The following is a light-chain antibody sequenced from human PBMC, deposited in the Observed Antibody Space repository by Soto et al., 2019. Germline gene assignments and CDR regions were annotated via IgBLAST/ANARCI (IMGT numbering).Light chain of an antibody. CDR3: QQYNNWPLT. Sequence: PGERVTLSCRASQSVSSSYLTWYQQKPGQAPRLLIFATSTRATGIPARFSGSGSGTEFTLTISSLQSEDFAVYYCQQYNNWPLTFGGGTKV. J-gene: IGKJ4*01. CDR2: ATS. V-gene: IGKV3D-15*01. CDR1: QSVSSSY.